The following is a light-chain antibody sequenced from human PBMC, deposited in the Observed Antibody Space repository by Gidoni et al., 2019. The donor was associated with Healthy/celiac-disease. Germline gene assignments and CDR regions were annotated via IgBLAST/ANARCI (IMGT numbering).Light chain of an antibody. CDR3: GTCDSGLSAGV. Sequence: VSAAPGQKVTITCSGSSSNIWKNYVSWYQQFPGTAPKLLVYDNDARPSGIPDRFSGSKSGTSATLGITGLQTGDEADYYCGTCDSGLSAGVFGGGTKRTVL. V-gene: IGLV1-51*01. CDR2: DND. CDR1: SSNIWKNY. J-gene: IGLJ3*02.